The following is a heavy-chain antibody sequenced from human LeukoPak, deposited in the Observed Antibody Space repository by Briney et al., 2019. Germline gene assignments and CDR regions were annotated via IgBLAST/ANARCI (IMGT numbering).Heavy chain of an antibody. CDR2: INPNSGDT. D-gene: IGHD2-2*01. J-gene: IGHJ4*02. CDR3: ARANFLYCSSTTCLFDN. V-gene: IGHV1-2*02. Sequence: ASVKVSCKASGYTFTDYYLHWVRQAPGQGFEWMGWINPNSGDTNYAQKFQGRVTMTRATSLSTAHMEMSRLRCDDTDVYYCARANFLYCSSTTCLFDNWGQGTLVTVSS. CDR1: GYTFTDYY.